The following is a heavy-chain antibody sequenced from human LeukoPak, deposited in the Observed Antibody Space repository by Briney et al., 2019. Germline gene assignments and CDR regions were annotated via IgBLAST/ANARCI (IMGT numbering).Heavy chain of an antibody. CDR3: ARVYRTHIVVVPAADDYYGIDV. CDR1: GGTFSSYA. D-gene: IGHD2-2*01. J-gene: IGHJ6*02. V-gene: IGHV1-69*13. Sequence: ASVKVSCKASGGTFSSYAISWVRQAPGQGLEWMGGVIPIFGTANYAQKFQGRVTITADESTSTAYMELSSLRSEDTAVYYCARVYRTHIVVVPAADDYYGIDVWGQGTTVTVSS. CDR2: VIPIFGTA.